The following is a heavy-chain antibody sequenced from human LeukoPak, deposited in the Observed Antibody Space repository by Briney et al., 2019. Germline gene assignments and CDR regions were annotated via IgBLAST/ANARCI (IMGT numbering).Heavy chain of an antibody. CDR1: GCTFSSYW. V-gene: IGHV3-7*01. J-gene: IGHJ4*02. CDR2: IKQDGSEK. D-gene: IGHD3-22*01. CDR3: ARDPDYYDSSGYPHDY. Sequence: GGSLRLSCAAAGCTFSSYWMSWGRKAPGKGLGWVANIKQDGSEKYYVDSVKGRFTISRDNAKNSLYLQMNSLRAEDTAVYYCARDPDYYDSSGYPHDYWGQGTLVTVSS.